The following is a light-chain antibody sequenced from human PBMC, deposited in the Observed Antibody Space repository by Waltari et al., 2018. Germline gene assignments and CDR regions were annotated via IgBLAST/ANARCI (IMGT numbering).Light chain of an antibody. Sequence: QSALTQPASVSGSPGQSITISCTGTSSDVGGYNYVSWYQQHPGKAPKLMIYDVSNRSSGFSNRFSGAKSGNTASLTISGLQAEDEADYYCSSYTSSSTVVFGGGTKLTVL. CDR3: SSYTSSSTVV. CDR1: SSDVGGYNY. V-gene: IGLV2-14*03. CDR2: DVS. J-gene: IGLJ2*01.